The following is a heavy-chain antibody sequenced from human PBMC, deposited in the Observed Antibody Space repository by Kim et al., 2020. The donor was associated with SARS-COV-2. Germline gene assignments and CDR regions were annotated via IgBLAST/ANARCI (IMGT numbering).Heavy chain of an antibody. CDR2: IIPILGIA. CDR1: GGTFSSYA. D-gene: IGHD6-19*01. J-gene: IGHJ3*02. V-gene: IGHV1-69*04. Sequence: SVKVSCKASGGTFSSYAISWVRQAPGQGLEWMGRIIPILGIANYAQKFQGRVTITADKSTSTAYMELSSLRSEDMAVYYCARLAVAVAADAFDIWGQGTMVTVSS. CDR3: ARLAVAVAADAFDI.